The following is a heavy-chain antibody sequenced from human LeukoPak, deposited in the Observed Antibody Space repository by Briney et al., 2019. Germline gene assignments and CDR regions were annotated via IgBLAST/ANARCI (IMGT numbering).Heavy chain of an antibody. V-gene: IGHV3-20*04. Sequence: PGGSLRLSCAASGXTFDDYGVSWVRQVPGKGLESVSGIHWNGGSTRYADSVKGQFIISRDNAKNSLYLQVDSLRAEGTALYYCARGDYHGSGRTYFDYWGQGTLVTVSS. CDR2: IHWNGGST. J-gene: IGHJ4*02. D-gene: IGHD3-10*01. CDR3: ARGDYHGSGRTYFDY. CDR1: GXTFDDYG.